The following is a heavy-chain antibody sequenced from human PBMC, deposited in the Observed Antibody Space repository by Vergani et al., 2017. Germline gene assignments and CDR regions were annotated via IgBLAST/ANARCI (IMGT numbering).Heavy chain of an antibody. Sequence: QLQLQESDPGLVKPSETLSLTCTVSGGSIRSTFYYWGWIRQPPGKGLEWIGSIYETGDSHYTASLKSRATMFVDKSRNQFSLKLTSVTAADTAVYYCARHAAQGPLSEWGQGTLVTVA. CDR3: ARHAAQGPLSE. CDR2: IYETGDS. CDR1: GGSIRSTFYY. J-gene: IGHJ4*02. V-gene: IGHV4-39*01.